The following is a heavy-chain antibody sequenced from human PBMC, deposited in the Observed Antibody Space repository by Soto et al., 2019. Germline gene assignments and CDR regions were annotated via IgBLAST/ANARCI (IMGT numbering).Heavy chain of an antibody. CDR1: GGSFSGYY. CDR2: INHSGST. J-gene: IGHJ5*02. Sequence: PSETLSLTCAVYGGSFSGYYWSWIRQPPGKGLEWIGEINHSGSTNYNPSLKSRVTISVDTSKNQFSLKLSSVTAADTAVYYCARRTGTVLQWRWFGPWGQGTLVTVSS. V-gene: IGHV4-34*01. D-gene: IGHD1-1*01. CDR3: ARRTGTVLQWRWFGP.